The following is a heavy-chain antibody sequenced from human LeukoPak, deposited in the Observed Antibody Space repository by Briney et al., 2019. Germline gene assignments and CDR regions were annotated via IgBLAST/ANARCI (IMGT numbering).Heavy chain of an antibody. V-gene: IGHV4-4*07. J-gene: IGHJ6*03. CDR3: ARGLGFGESEWFTYYYYCMDV. CDR2: IYTSGST. CDR1: GGSISSYY. Sequence: PSETLSLTCTVSGGSISSYYWSWIRQPAGKGLEWIGRIYTSGSTNYNPSLKSRVTISVDTSKNQFSLKLSSVTAADTAVYYCARGLGFGESEWFTYYYYCMDVWGKGTTVTVSS. D-gene: IGHD3-10*01.